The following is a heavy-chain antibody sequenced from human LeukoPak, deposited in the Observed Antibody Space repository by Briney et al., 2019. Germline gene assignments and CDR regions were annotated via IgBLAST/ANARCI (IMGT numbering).Heavy chain of an antibody. Sequence: PGASLRLSCAASGFTFSSYAMSWVRQAPGKGLEWVSAISGSGGSTYYADSVKGRFTISRDNSKNTLYLQMNSLRAEDTAVYYCAKEKTSSWYPRPFDYWGQGTLVTVSS. CDR3: AKEKTSSWYPRPFDY. J-gene: IGHJ4*02. D-gene: IGHD6-13*01. CDR1: GFTFSSYA. V-gene: IGHV3-23*01. CDR2: ISGSGGST.